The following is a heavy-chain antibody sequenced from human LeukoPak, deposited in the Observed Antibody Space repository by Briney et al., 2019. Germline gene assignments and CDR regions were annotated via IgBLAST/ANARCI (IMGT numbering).Heavy chain of an antibody. D-gene: IGHD4-17*01. CDR3: ARHPRYGDFFDL. V-gene: IGHV1-69*16. CDR2: ISPLLRRA. Sequence: SVKVSCKASGGPLSSFTISWVRQAPQKGLEWGGGISPLLRRATCTQNLQDRVTITADESTNTVYMELSSLTLDDTAIYFCARHPRYGDFFDLWGQGTLVTASS. J-gene: IGHJ4*02. CDR1: GGPLSSFT.